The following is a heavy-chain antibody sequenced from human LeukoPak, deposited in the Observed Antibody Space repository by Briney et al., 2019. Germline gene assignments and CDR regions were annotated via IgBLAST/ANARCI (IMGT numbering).Heavy chain of an antibody. CDR2: INPNSGGT. CDR3: ARERSGLLWFGESNDAFDI. CDR1: GYTFTGYY. J-gene: IGHJ3*02. V-gene: IGHV1-2*02. D-gene: IGHD3-10*01. Sequence: ASVTVSCKASGYTFTGYYMHWVRQAPGQGLEWMGWINPNSGGTNYAQKFQGRVTMTRDTSISTAYMELSRLRSDDTAVYYCARERSGLLWFGESNDAFDIWGQGTMVTVSS.